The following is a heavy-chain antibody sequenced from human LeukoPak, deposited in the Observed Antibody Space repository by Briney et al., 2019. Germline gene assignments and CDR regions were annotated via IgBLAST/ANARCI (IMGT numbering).Heavy chain of an antibody. D-gene: IGHD5-12*01. CDR1: GFTLSSYA. V-gene: IGHV3-23*01. CDR2: ISGSGGST. CDR3: ATEVVDIVATTRDAFDI. Sequence: GGSLRLSCAASGFTLSSYAMTWVRQAPENGLGWVSGISGSGGSTYYADSVKGRFTISRDNSKNTLYLQMNSLRSEDTAVYYCATEVVDIVATTRDAFDIWGQGTMVTVSS. J-gene: IGHJ3*02.